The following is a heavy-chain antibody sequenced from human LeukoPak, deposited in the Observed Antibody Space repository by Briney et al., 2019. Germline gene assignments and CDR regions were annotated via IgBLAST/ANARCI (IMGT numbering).Heavy chain of an antibody. CDR3: ARDPLCSGGTCYSYYCMDV. Sequence: GASVKVSCKASGYTFNGYYMHWVRQAPGQGLEWMGWINPNSGGTNYAQKFQGRVTMTRDTSISTAYMELSRLRSDDTAVYYCARDPLCSGGTCYSYYCMDVWGKGTTVTVSS. CDR1: GYTFNGYY. J-gene: IGHJ6*03. V-gene: IGHV1-2*02. CDR2: INPNSGGT. D-gene: IGHD2-15*01.